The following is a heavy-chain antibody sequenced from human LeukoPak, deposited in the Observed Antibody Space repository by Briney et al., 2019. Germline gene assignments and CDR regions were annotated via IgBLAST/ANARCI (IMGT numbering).Heavy chain of an antibody. CDR1: GGSISSSSYY. V-gene: IGHV4-39*01. CDR3: ARFYSRFYYYYMDV. CDR2: IYYSGST. D-gene: IGHD6-13*01. Sequence: SETLSLTCTVSGGSISSSSYYWGWIRQPPGKGLEWIGSIYYSGSTYYNPSLKSRVTISVDTSKNQFSLKLSSVTAADTAVYYCARFYSRFYYYYMDVWDKGTTVTVSS. J-gene: IGHJ6*03.